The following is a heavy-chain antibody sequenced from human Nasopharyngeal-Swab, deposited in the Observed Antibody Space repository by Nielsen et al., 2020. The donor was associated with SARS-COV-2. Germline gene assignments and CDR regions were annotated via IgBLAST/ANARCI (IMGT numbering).Heavy chain of an antibody. CDR3: ASATAVAPRGECDP. J-gene: IGHJ5*02. Sequence: ASVKVSCKASGYTFTCYYMHWVRPAPGQGLEWMGWINPNSGGTNYSQKFQGRVTMTRDTSISTAYMELSRLRSDDTAVYYCASATAVAPRGECDPWGQGTLVTVS. D-gene: IGHD6-19*01. CDR2: INPNSGGT. V-gene: IGHV1-2*02. CDR1: GYTFTCYY.